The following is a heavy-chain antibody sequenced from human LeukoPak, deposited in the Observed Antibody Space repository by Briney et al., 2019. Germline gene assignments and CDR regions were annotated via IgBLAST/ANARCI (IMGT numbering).Heavy chain of an antibody. CDR2: INHSGST. Sequence: PSETLSLTCAVYGGSFSGYYWSWIRQPPGKGLEWIGEINHSGSTNYNPSLKSRVTISVDTSKNQFSLKLSSVTAADTAVYYCARGRGVRGVFDYWGQGTLVTVSS. CDR1: GGSFSGYY. CDR3: ARGRGVRGVFDY. D-gene: IGHD3-10*01. J-gene: IGHJ4*02. V-gene: IGHV4-34*01.